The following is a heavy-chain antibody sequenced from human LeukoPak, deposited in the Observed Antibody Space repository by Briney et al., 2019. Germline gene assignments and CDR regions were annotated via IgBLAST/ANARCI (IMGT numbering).Heavy chain of an antibody. J-gene: IGHJ4*02. CDR2: INPNSGGT. CDR3: ARGAVGGVRGVTDY. D-gene: IGHD3-10*01. V-gene: IGHV1-2*02. CDR1: GYTFTGYY. Sequence: GASVKVSCKASGYTFTGYYMHWVRRAPGQGLEWMGWINPNSGGTNYAQKFQGRVTMTRDTSISTAYMELSRLRSDDTAVYYCARGAVGGVRGVTDYWGQGTLVTVSS.